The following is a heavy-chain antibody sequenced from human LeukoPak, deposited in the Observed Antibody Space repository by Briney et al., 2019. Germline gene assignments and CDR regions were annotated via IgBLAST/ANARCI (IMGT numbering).Heavy chain of an antibody. J-gene: IGHJ5*02. CDR1: GGSISSYY. CDR3: ARVGDIVVVPAANPVSTWFDP. Sequence: SSETLSLTCTVSGGSISSYYWSWIPQPPGKGLEWIGYIYYSGSTNYNPSLKSRVTISVDTSKNQFSLKLSSVTAADTAVYYCARVGDIVVVPAANPVSTWFDPWGQGTLVTVSS. CDR2: IYYSGST. V-gene: IGHV4-59*01. D-gene: IGHD2-2*01.